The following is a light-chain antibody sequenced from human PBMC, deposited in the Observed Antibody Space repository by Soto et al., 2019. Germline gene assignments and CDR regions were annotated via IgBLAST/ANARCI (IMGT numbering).Light chain of an antibody. CDR1: QYVGNY. J-gene: IGKJ4*01. CDR2: GAS. Sequence: IRLTQSPTSLIASVGDRVTITCQASQYVGNYLNWYQQKPGEPPRLLISGASNLEPGVPARFSGSGSGADFTFIISDLQPADVATYFCQQYDNIILSFGGGTKVEI. CDR3: QQYDNIILS. V-gene: IGKV1-33*01.